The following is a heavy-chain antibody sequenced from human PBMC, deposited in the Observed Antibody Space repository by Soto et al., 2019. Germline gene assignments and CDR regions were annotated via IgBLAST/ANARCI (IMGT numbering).Heavy chain of an antibody. CDR3: ARRRTSYPAYGMDA. J-gene: IGHJ6*02. Sequence: SETLSLTCTVSGGSISSSSYYWGWIRQPPGKGLEWIGSIYYSGSTYYNPSLKSRVTISVDTSKNQFSLKLSSVTAADTAVYYCARRRTSYPAYGMDAWGQCATVTVSS. CDR1: GGSISSSSYY. CDR2: IYYSGST. D-gene: IGHD6-6*01. V-gene: IGHV4-39*01.